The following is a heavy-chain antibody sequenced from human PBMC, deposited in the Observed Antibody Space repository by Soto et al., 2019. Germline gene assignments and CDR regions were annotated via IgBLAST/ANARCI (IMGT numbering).Heavy chain of an antibody. CDR2: IQHSGNFYDRGST. CDR1: GSSITSGYY. Sequence: TLSLTCAVSGSSITSGYYWGWIRQSPGKGLEWIGSIQHSGNFYDRGSTYYNPSLKSRVTISVDTSKSQFSLNLRSVSAAVTAVYYCARNRISTSHHGLFDYWGQGILVTVSS. D-gene: IGHD2-2*01. V-gene: IGHV4-38-2*01. CDR3: ARNRISTSHHGLFDY. J-gene: IGHJ4*02.